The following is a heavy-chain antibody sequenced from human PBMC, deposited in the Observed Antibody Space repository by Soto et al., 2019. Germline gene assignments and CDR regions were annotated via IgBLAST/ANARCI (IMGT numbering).Heavy chain of an antibody. V-gene: IGHV3-23*01. D-gene: IGHD3-10*01. J-gene: IGHJ1*01. CDR3: QIVTYCSGNFLEYFGR. CDR2: ISGSGGST. Sequence: EVQLLESEGGLVQPGGSLRLSCAASGFTFSNFDMSWVRQAPGKGLDWVSAISGSGGSTYYADSVKGRFTISRDNSICILSRQINSLISEGPAGSYCQIVTYCSGNFLEYFGRWGQGTLVTVSS. CDR1: GFTFSNFD.